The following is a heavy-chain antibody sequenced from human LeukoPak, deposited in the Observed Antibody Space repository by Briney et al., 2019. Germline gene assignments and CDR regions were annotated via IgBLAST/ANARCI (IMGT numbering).Heavy chain of an antibody. V-gene: IGHV3-9*01. D-gene: IGHD5-24*01. CDR1: GRPFDEHA. CDR2: ISYSSETI. Sequence: GGSLRLSCAASGRPFDEHAMHWVRQAPGKGLEWVSGISYSSETIGYVDSVKGRFTISRDNVRKSLYLQMNSLRIEDTALYYCAKDRGGGSQLGDAYDVWGQGTMVSVSS. J-gene: IGHJ3*01. CDR3: AKDRGGGSQLGDAYDV.